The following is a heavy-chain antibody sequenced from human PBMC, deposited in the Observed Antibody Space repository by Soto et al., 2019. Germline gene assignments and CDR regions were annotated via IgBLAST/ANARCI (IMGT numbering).Heavy chain of an antibody. D-gene: IGHD2-15*01. V-gene: IGHV1-46*01. J-gene: IGHJ3*02. Sequence: ASVKVSCKASGYTFINFFIHWVRQAPGQGLEWVGIINPSGGATTYPQKFQGRATMTRDTSTSTVYMDVSSLRFDDTAVSYCARSHCSGGGCYLGAFDIWGQGTMVTVSS. CDR2: INPSGGAT. CDR3: ARSHCSGGGCYLGAFDI. CDR1: GYTFINFF.